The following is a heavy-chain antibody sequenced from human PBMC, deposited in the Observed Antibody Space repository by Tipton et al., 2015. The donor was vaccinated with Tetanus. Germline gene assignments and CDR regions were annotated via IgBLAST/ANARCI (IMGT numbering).Heavy chain of an antibody. J-gene: IGHJ4*02. Sequence: SLRLSCAASGFIFSSYGIHWARQAPGKGLEWVAASWYDGTDKYYADSVKGRFTISRDNSKNTLYLQMNSLRAEDTAVYYCAREADCSGGSCFSGDFDNWGQGTQVTVSS. D-gene: IGHD2-15*01. CDR1: GFIFSSYG. CDR2: SWYDGTDK. CDR3: AREADCSGGSCFSGDFDN. V-gene: IGHV3-33*01.